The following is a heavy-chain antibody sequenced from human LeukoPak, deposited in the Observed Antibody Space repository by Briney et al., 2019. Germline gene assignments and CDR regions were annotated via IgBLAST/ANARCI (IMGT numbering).Heavy chain of an antibody. J-gene: IGHJ4*02. CDR1: GFTFSIYA. V-gene: IGHV3-23*01. CDR2: IRGADDST. D-gene: IGHD1-26*01. CDR3: AKDRGGSYPGGFDS. Sequence: GGSLRLSCAASGFTFSIYAMNWVRQAPGKGLEWVSAIRGADDSTYYADSVKGRFTISRDNSKNTLYLQMNSLRAEDTAVYYCAKDRGGSYPGGFDSWGQGTLVTVSS.